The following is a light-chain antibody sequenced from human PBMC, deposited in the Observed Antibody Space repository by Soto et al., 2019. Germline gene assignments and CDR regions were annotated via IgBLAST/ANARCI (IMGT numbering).Light chain of an antibody. J-gene: IGLJ2*01. CDR2: EGS. CDR1: SSDVGSYNL. Sequence: QSALTQPASVSGSPGQSITISCTGTSSDVGSYNLVSWYQQHPGKAPKLMIYEGSKRPSGVSNRFSGSKSGNTASLTISGLRAEDEDDYYCCSYAGSVVFGGGTKVTVL. CDR3: CSYAGSVV. V-gene: IGLV2-23*01.